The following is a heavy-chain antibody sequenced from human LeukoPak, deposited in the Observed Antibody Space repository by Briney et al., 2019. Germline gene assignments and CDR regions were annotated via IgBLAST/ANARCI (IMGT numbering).Heavy chain of an antibody. CDR1: GGSISSYY. J-gene: IGHJ3*02. D-gene: IGHD6-13*01. CDR2: IYTSGST. V-gene: IGHV4-4*07. CDR3: ARAMSAAGPSDAFDI. Sequence: SETLSLTCTVSGGSISSYYWSWIRQPAGKGLEWIGRIYTSGSTNYNPSLKSRVTISVDTSKNQFSLKLSSVTAADTAVYYCARAMSAAGPSDAFDIWGQGTMVTVSS.